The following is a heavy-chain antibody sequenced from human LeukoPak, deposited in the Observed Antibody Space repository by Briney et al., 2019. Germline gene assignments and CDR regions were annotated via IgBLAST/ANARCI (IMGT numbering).Heavy chain of an antibody. J-gene: IGHJ4*02. D-gene: IGHD1-26*01. CDR1: GGSISSSSYY. Sequence: SETLSLTCTVSGGSISSSSYYWGWIRQPPGKGLEWIGSIYYSGSTYYNPSLKSRVTISVDTSKNQFSLKLSSVTAADTAVYYCARDRLVGSIYFDYWGQGILVTVSS. CDR3: ARDRLVGSIYFDY. V-gene: IGHV4-39*07. CDR2: IYYSGST.